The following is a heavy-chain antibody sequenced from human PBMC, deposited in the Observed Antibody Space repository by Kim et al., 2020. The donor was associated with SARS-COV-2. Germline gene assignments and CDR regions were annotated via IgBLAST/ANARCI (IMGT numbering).Heavy chain of an antibody. Sequence: YNPSLKRRVTISVDKSKNQFSLKLSSVTAADTAVYYGARANIAARRYLDYWGQGTLVTVSS. D-gene: IGHD6-6*01. J-gene: IGHJ4*02. V-gene: IGHV4-4*02. CDR3: ARANIAARRYLDY.